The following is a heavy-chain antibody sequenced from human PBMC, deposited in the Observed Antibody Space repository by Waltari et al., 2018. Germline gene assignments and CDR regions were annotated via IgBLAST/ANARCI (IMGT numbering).Heavy chain of an antibody. J-gene: IGHJ4*02. CDR3: AKGRYYYDSSGYYPPYY. CDR1: GFTFSSYA. D-gene: IGHD3-22*01. CDR2: ISGSGGST. V-gene: IGHV3-23*04. Sequence: EVQLVESGGGLVQPGGSLRLSCAASGFTFSSYAMSWVRPAPGRGLEWVSAISGSGGSTYYADSVKGRFTISRDNSKNTLYLQMNSLRAEDTAVYYCAKGRYYYDSSGYYPPYYWGQGTLVTVSS.